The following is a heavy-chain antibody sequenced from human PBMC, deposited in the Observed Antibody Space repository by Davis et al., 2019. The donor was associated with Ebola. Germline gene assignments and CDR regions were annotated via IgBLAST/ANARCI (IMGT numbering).Heavy chain of an antibody. J-gene: IGHJ6*02. D-gene: IGHD6-19*01. V-gene: IGHV3-15*01. Sequence: GESLKISCAASGFTFSNAWMSWVRQAPGKGLEWVGRIKSKTDGGTTDYAAPVKGRFTIPRDDSKNTLYLQMNSLKTEDTAVYYCTTTEQWLVEGDYYYYYGMDVWGQGTTVTVSS. CDR1: GFTFSNAW. CDR3: TTTEQWLVEGDYYYYYGMDV. CDR2: IKSKTDGGTT.